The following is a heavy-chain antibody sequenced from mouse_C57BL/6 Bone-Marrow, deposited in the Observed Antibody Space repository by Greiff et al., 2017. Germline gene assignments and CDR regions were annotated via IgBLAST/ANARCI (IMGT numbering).Heavy chain of an antibody. CDR2: IDPENGDT. J-gene: IGHJ3*01. Sequence: VQLQQSGAELVRPGASVKLSCTASGFNIKDDYMHWVKKRPEQGLEWIGWIDPENGDTEYASKFQGKATITADTSSNTAYLQLSSLTSEDTAVYYCTTRSMGGYDGWFAYWGQGTLVTVSA. D-gene: IGHD2-2*01. CDR3: TTRSMGGYDGWFAY. V-gene: IGHV14-4*01. CDR1: GFNIKDDY.